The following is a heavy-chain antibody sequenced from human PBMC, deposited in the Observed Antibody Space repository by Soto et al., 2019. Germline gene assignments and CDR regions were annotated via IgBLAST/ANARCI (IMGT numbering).Heavy chain of an antibody. Sequence: EVQLLESGGGLVQPGGSLRLSCAASGFTFSNYAMNWVRQAPGKGLEWVSSIGTGGDTNYADSVKGRFTISRDNSTDILYLQMISLRAEDTALYYCAKNYYFDNWGQGTLVTVSS. CDR3: AKNYYFDN. CDR1: GFTFSNYA. CDR2: IGTGGDT. V-gene: IGHV3-23*01. J-gene: IGHJ4*02.